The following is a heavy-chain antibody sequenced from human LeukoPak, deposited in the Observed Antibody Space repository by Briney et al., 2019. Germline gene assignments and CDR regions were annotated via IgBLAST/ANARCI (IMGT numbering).Heavy chain of an antibody. CDR3: ARGGAVGATYGYY. D-gene: IGHD1-26*01. Sequence: TGGSLRLSCAASGFTFSSYWMHWVRQAPGKGLVWVSRINSDGSSTSYADSVKGRFTISRDNAKNTLYLQMNSLRAEDTAVYYCARGGAVGATYGYYWGQGTLVTVSS. CDR2: INSDGSST. J-gene: IGHJ4*02. CDR1: GFTFSSYW. V-gene: IGHV3-74*01.